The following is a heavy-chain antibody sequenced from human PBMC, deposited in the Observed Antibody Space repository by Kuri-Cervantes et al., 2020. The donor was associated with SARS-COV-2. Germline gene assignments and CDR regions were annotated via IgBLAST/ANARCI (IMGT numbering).Heavy chain of an antibody. CDR3: ARERYDYVWGTDTGWFDP. CDR1: GYSFIGFY. J-gene: IGHJ5*02. Sequence: ASVKVSCKASGYSFIGFYIHWVRQAPGQGLEWMGWINPNSGLTNSAQEFQGRVTMTRDTSISTAYMELSRLRSDDTAVYYCARERYDYVWGTDTGWFDPWGQGTLVTVSS. CDR2: INPNSGLT. D-gene: IGHD3-16*01. V-gene: IGHV1-2*02.